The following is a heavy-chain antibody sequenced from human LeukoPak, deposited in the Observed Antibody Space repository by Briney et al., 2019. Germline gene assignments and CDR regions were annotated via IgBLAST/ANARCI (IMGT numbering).Heavy chain of an antibody. D-gene: IGHD2-15*01. CDR1: GYTFSSYN. CDR3: ARDLFSGTAPDY. Sequence: GGSLRLSCAASGYTFSSYNMNWVRQAPGKGLEWVSSISSSSSYIYYADSVKGRFTISRDNAKNSLYLQMNSLRAEDTAVYYCARDLFSGTAPDYWGQGTLVTVSS. CDR2: ISSSSSYI. J-gene: IGHJ4*02. V-gene: IGHV3-21*01.